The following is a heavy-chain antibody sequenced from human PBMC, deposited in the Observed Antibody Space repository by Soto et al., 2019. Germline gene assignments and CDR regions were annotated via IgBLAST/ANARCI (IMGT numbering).Heavy chain of an antibody. CDR3: AKDRSNNVLYFDC. J-gene: IGHJ4*02. CDR1: GFTFSSYA. V-gene: IGHV3-23*01. Sequence: EVQLLESGGGLVQPGGSLRLSCAASGFTFSSYAVSWVRQAPGKGLEWVSGISGSGGSTYYAGSVKGRFSISRDNSKNTLYLQMNSLRAEDTAVYYCAKDRSNNVLYFDCWGQGTLVTVSS. CDR2: ISGSGGST. D-gene: IGHD4-4*01.